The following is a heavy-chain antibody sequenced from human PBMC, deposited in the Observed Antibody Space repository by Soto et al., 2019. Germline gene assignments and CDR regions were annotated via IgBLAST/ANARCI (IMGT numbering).Heavy chain of an antibody. CDR1: GFAFSAYS. CDR2: ISSTSGTI. V-gene: IGHV3-48*01. D-gene: IGHD1-1*01. Sequence: EVQLLESGGGLVQPGGSLRLSCAASGFAFSAYSMNWVRQTSGKGLEWVSIISSTSGTISYADSVKGRFTTSRDNAKNSLYLQMNSLRAEDAAVYYCARRAPGTSGADNYCYYMDVWGKGTTVTVSS. J-gene: IGHJ6*03. CDR3: ARRAPGTSGADNYCYYMDV.